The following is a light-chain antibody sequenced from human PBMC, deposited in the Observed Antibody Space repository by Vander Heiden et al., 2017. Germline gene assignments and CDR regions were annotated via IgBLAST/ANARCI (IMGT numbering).Light chain of an antibody. Sequence: SYELTQPPSVSVSPGQTASITCSGDKLGDKYACWYQQKPGPSPVLCIYQDSKRPSGIPERFSGSNSGNTATLTISGTQAMDEAYYYCQAWDSSTAWVFGGGTKLTVL. CDR2: QDS. V-gene: IGLV3-1*01. CDR1: KLGDKY. CDR3: QAWDSSTAWV. J-gene: IGLJ3*02.